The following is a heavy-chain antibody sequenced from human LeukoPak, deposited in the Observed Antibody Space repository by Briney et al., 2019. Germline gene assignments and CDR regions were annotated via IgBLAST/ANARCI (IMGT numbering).Heavy chain of an antibody. CDR1: GGSISSSSYY. CDR3: ASFVSNDSSAVTGYAFDI. CDR2: IYYSGST. Sequence: SDTLSLTCTVSGGSISSSSYYWGWIRQPPGKGLEWIGSIYYSGSTYYNPSLKSRVTISVDTSKNQFSLKLSSVTAADTAVYYCASFVSNDSSAVTGYAFDIWGQGTMVTVSS. D-gene: IGHD3-22*01. V-gene: IGHV4-39*01. J-gene: IGHJ3*02.